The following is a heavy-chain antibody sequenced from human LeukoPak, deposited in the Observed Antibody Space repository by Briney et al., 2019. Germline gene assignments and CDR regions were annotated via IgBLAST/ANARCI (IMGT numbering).Heavy chain of an antibody. J-gene: IGHJ3*02. D-gene: IGHD3-22*01. CDR1: GFTFSSYA. CDR3: AKISLRRDYYDSSGYGFDI. V-gene: IGHV3-23*01. CDR2: ISGSGGST. Sequence: PGGSLRLSCAASGFTFSSYAMSWVRQAPGKGLEWVSAISGSGGSTYYADSVKGRFTISGDNSKNTLYLQMNSLRAEDTAVYYCAKISLRRDYYDSSGYGFDIWGQGTMVTVSS.